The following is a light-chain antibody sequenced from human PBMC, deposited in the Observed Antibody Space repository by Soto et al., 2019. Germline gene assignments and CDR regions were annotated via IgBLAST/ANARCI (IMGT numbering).Light chain of an antibody. CDR2: SAS. J-gene: IGKJ2*01. CDR1: QGISNY. V-gene: IGKV1-27*01. Sequence: DIQMTQSPSSLSASVGDRVTITCRASQGISNYLAWYQQKPGKVPKLLIYSASTLQSGVPSRFSGSGSGTDFTLTIRILEPEDVATYYCQHYNNAPYTFGQGTKLEI. CDR3: QHYNNAPYT.